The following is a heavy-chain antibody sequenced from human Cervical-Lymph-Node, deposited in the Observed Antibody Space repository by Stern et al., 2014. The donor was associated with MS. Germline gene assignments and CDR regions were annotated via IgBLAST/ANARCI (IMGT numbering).Heavy chain of an antibody. Sequence: QLVQSGGGLVRPGGSLRVSCVGSGFSFSDYDMSWIRQAPGKGLEWISYISRSGGAIYYADSVRGRFTISRDNAKNSLFLQMNSLRAEDTAVYYCGRGDAGDYWGQGTLVTVSP. J-gene: IGHJ4*02. CDR3: GRGDAGDY. CDR2: ISRSGGAI. V-gene: IGHV3-11*01. D-gene: IGHD2-21*02. CDR1: GFSFSDYD.